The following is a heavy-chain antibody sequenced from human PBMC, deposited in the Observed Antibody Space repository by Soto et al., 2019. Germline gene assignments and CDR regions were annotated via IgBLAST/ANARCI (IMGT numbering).Heavy chain of an antibody. J-gene: IGHJ4*02. CDR2: ISGSGGST. CDR3: AKFGAVGVTTPYYFDY. Sequence: PGGSLRLSCAASGFTFSSYAMSWVRQAPGKGLEWVSAISGSGGSTYYADSVKGRFTISRDNSKNTLYLQMNSLRAEDTAVYYCAKFGAVGVTTPYYFDYWGQGTLVTVSS. CDR1: GFTFSSYA. D-gene: IGHD4-17*01. V-gene: IGHV3-23*01.